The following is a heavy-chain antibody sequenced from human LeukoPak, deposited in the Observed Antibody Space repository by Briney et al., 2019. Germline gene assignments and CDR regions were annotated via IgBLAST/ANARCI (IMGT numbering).Heavy chain of an antibody. CDR2: IYYSGST. V-gene: IGHV4-39*01. J-gene: IGHJ6*03. CDR1: GGSISSSSYY. CDR3: ARLDSSGYYPSYYYYYMDV. D-gene: IGHD3-22*01. Sequence: KPSETLSLTCTVSGGSISSSSYYWGWIRQPPGKGLEWIGSIYYSGSTYYNPSLKSRVTISVDTSKNQFSLKLSSVTAADTAVYYCARLDSSGYYPSYYYYYMDVWGKGTTVTISS.